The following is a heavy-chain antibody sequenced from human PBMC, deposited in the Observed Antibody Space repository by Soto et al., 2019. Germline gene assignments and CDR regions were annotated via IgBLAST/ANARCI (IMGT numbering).Heavy chain of an antibody. CDR3: ARETMVRGVIIGQFDY. V-gene: IGHV3-33*01. Sequence: QVQLVESGGGVVQPGRSLRLSCAASGFTFSSYGMHWVRQAPGKGLEWVAVIWYDGSNKYYAASVKGRFTISRDNSKNTLYLQMNSLRAEDTAVYYWARETMVRGVIIGQFDYWGQGTLVTVSS. CDR1: GFTFSSYG. J-gene: IGHJ4*02. CDR2: IWYDGSNK. D-gene: IGHD3-10*01.